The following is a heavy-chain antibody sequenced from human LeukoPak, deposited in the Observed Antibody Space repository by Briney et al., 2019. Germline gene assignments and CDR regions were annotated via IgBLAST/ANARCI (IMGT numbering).Heavy chain of an antibody. D-gene: IGHD6-13*01. CDR3: AKDRSSSSWFNGSDI. Sequence: ASLKLSCTASGFIFTTYDMNWVRQAPGKGLEWISAINPNSGTTYYADSVQGRFTITRDNSKNTPYMQLNSLRADDTAVHYCAKDRSSSSWFNGSDIWGQGTMVTVCS. CDR2: INPNSGTT. V-gene: IGHV3-23*01. J-gene: IGHJ3*02. CDR1: GFIFTTYD.